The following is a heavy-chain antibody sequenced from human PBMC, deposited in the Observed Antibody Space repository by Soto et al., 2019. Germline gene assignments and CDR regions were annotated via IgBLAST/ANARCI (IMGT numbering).Heavy chain of an antibody. Sequence: QVQLQQWGAGLLKPSETLSLTCAVYGGSFSGYYWSWIRQPPGKGLEWIGEINHSGSTNYNPSLKSRVTISVDTSKNQFSLKLSSVTAADTAVYYCARGTGHYYGSGSYYNRDYYYGMDVWGQGTTVTVSS. D-gene: IGHD3-10*01. J-gene: IGHJ6*02. V-gene: IGHV4-34*01. CDR3: ARGTGHYYGSGSYYNRDYYYGMDV. CDR1: GGSFSGYY. CDR2: INHSGST.